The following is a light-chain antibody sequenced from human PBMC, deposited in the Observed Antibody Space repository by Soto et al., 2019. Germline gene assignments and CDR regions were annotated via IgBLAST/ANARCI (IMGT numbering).Light chain of an antibody. V-gene: IGLV2-14*01. CDR3: SSYTSTNTLGI. CDR1: SSDVGDYNY. Sequence: QSVLTQPASVSGSPGQSITISCTGASSDVGDYNYVSWYQQHPGKAPKLMIFEVSNRPSGISNRFSGSKSGNTASLTISGLQAEDEADYYCSSYTSTNTLGIFGGGTKLTVL. J-gene: IGLJ2*01. CDR2: EVS.